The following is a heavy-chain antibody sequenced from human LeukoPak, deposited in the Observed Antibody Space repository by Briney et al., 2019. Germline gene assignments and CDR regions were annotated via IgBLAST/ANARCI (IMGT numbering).Heavy chain of an antibody. CDR1: GGSFSGYY. D-gene: IGHD3-16*01. CDR3: ASRSFTGRFDP. V-gene: IGHV4-34*01. Sequence: PSETLSLTCAVYGGSFSGYYWSWIRQPPGKGLEWIGEINHSGSTNYNPSLKSRVTIIVDTSKNQFSLKLSSVTAADTAVYYCASRSFTGRFDPWGQGTLVTVSS. CDR2: INHSGST. J-gene: IGHJ5*02.